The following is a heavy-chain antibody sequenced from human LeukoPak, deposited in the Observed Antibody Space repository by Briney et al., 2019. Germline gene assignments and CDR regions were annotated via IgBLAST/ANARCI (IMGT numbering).Heavy chain of an antibody. Sequence: GGSLRLSCAASGFTFSTYAMSWVRQAPGRGLEWVSGICGSGGCTYYADSVKGRFTISRDNSKNTLYLQMNSLRVEDTAVYYCASTSFYDYVWGSYRYRGLFDNWGQGTLVSVSS. D-gene: IGHD3-16*02. J-gene: IGHJ4*02. CDR1: GFTFSTYA. CDR3: ASTSFYDYVWGSYRYRGLFDN. V-gene: IGHV3-23*01. CDR2: ICGSGGCT.